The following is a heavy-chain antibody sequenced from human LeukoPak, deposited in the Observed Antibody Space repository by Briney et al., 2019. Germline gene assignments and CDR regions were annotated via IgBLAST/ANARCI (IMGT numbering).Heavy chain of an antibody. CDR1: GGSISSYY. J-gene: IGHJ4*02. CDR3: ARGVWGSSWYGDY. D-gene: IGHD6-13*01. Sequence: SETLSLTCTASGGSISSYYWSWIRQPPGKGLEWIGYIYYSGSTNYNPSLKSRVTISVDTSKNQFSLKLSSVTAADTAVYYCARGVWGSSWYGDYWGQGTLVTVSS. V-gene: IGHV4-59*12. CDR2: IYYSGST.